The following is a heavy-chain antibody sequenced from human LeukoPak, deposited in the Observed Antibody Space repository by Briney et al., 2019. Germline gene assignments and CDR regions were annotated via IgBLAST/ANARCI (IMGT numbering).Heavy chain of an antibody. D-gene: IGHD3-9*01. CDR1: GYTFTSYG. CDR2: ISAYNGNT. V-gene: IGHV1-18*01. J-gene: IGHJ6*03. CDR3: ARANPYYDILTGYLGYYYMEV. Sequence: GASVKVSCKASGYTFTSYGISWVRQAPGQGLEWMGWISAYNGNTHYAQKLQGRVTMTTDTSTSTAYMELRSLRSDDTAVYYCARANPYYDILTGYLGYYYMEVWGKGTTVTVSS.